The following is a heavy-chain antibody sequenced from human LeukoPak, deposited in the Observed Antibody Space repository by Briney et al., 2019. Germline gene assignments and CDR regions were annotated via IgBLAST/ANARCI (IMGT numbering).Heavy chain of an antibody. D-gene: IGHD1-26*01. CDR3: ARASGSSPSDY. CDR2: ISSSGSTI. Sequence: GGSLRLSCAASGFTFSSYEMNWVRQAPGKGLEWVSYISSSGSTIYYADSVKGRFTISRDNAKNSLYLQMNSLRAEDTAVYYCARASGSSPSDYWGQGTLVTVSS. V-gene: IGHV3-48*03. J-gene: IGHJ4*02. CDR1: GFTFSSYE.